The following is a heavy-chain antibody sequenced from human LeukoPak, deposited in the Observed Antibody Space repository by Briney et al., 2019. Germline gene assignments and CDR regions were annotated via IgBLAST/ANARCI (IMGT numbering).Heavy chain of an antibody. D-gene: IGHD3-22*01. J-gene: IGHJ3*02. Sequence: ASVKVSCKASGYTFTSYYMHWVRQAPGQGLEWMGIINPSGGSTSYAQKFQGRVTMTRDMSTSTVYMELNSLRSEDTAVYYCARGPYSYDSSGAFDIWGQGTMVTVSS. CDR1: GYTFTSYY. CDR3: ARGPYSYDSSGAFDI. CDR2: INPSGGST. V-gene: IGHV1-46*01.